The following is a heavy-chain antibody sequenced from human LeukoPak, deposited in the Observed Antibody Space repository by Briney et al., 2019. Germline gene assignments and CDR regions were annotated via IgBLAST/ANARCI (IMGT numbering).Heavy chain of an antibody. Sequence: HGESLQISCQCSGYTFTSYWISWARQLPGKGLEWMGRIDPSDSYTNYSPSFQGHVTISADKSISTAYLQWSSLRASDTATYYCARLPLPKQQLVLHYYYAMDVWGQGTTVTVSS. CDR1: GYTFTSYW. J-gene: IGHJ6*02. D-gene: IGHD6-13*01. V-gene: IGHV5-10-1*01. CDR2: IDPSDSYT. CDR3: ARLPLPKQQLVLHYYYAMDV.